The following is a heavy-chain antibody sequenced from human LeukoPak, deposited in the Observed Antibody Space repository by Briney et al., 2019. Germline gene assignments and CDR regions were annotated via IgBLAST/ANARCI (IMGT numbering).Heavy chain of an antibody. CDR1: GYTFTRYY. CDR3: AGSRRMYQLLWRGSFDY. CDR2: ISPSGGST. D-gene: IGHD2-2*01. J-gene: IGHJ4*02. Sequence: GASVKVSCKAFGYTFTRYYMHWVRQAPGQGPEWMGVISPSGGSTTYAQKFQGRVTLTRDTSTSTVYMELSSLRSEDTAVYYCAGSRRMYQLLWRGSFDYWGQGTLVTVSS. V-gene: IGHV1-46*01.